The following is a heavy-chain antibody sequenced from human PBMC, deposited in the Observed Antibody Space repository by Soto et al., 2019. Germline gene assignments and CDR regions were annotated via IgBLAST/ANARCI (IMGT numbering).Heavy chain of an antibody. D-gene: IGHD3-16*02. CDR3: AKVDYRGNYFDY. Sequence: GGSLRLSCAASGFTFSDHGIHWVRQAPGKGLEWVAVISYDGSNKYYADSVKGRFTISRDNSKNTLYLQMNSLRAEDTAVYYCAKVDYRGNYFDYWGQGTLVTVSS. V-gene: IGHV3-30*18. CDR1: GFTFSDHG. J-gene: IGHJ4*02. CDR2: ISYDGSNK.